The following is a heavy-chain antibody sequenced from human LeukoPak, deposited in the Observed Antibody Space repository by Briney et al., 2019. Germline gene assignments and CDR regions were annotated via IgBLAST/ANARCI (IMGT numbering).Heavy chain of an antibody. Sequence: NPSETLSLTCVVSGYSISSGYLWAWIRQSPGKGLEWIGSIYHSGSAHYNPFFKSRVTISLETSKNQFSLKLFSVTAADAAVYYCARDPRWLTPDCTSTSCYENYFGPWGQGTLVIVSS. J-gene: IGHJ5*02. V-gene: IGHV4-38-2*02. CDR2: IYHSGSA. CDR1: GYSISSGYL. CDR3: ARDPRWLTPDCTSTSCYENYFGP. D-gene: IGHD2-2*01.